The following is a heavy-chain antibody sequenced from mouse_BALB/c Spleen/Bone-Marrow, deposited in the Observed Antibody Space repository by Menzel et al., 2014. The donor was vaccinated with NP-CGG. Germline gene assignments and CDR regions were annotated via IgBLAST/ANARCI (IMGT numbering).Heavy chain of an antibody. D-gene: IGHD4-1*02. CDR2: ILPGSGST. CDR3: ARSTGTWDY. CDR1: GYTFSSYW. Sequence: VKVVESGAELMKPGASVKISCKASGYTFSSYWIEWVKQRPGHGLEWIGEILPGSGSTNYNEKSKGKATFTADTSSNTAYMQLSSLTSEDSAVYYCARSTGTWDYWGQGTTLTVSS. J-gene: IGHJ2*01. V-gene: IGHV1-9*01.